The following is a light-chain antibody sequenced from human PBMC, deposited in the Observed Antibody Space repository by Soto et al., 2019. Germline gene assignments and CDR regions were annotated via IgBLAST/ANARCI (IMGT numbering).Light chain of an antibody. CDR3: LVSFGAVRR. CDR2: DVS. Sequence: QTVVTQEPSLTVSPGETVTLTCGSSTGPVTSSHYPYWFQQKPGQAPRTLVYDVSTKHSWTPARFSGSLLGGKAVLTLSGAQPEDEADYYCLVSFGAVRRFGTGTKLTAL. V-gene: IGLV7-46*01. CDR1: TGPVTSSHY. J-gene: IGLJ1*01.